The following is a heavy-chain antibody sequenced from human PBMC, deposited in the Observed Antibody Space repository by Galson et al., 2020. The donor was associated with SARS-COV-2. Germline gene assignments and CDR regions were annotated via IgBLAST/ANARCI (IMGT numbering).Heavy chain of an antibody. CDR2: FDPEDGET. CDR1: GYTLNELS. J-gene: IGHJ5*02. V-gene: IGHV1-24*01. D-gene: IGHD3-3*01. CDR3: AISPPIGVPNWFDP. Sequence: ASVKVSCKVSGYTLNELSMHWVRQAPGKGIEGMGGFDPEDGETIYAQKFQGRVTMTEDTSTDTAYMELSSLRSEDTAVYYCAISPPIGVPNWFDPWGQGTLVTVSS.